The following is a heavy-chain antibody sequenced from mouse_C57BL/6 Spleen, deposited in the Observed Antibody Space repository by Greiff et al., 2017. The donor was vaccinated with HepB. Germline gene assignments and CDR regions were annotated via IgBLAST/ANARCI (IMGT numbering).Heavy chain of an antibody. Sequence: DVQLQESGPELVKPGASVKMSCKASGYTFTDYNMHWVKQSHGKSLEWIGYINPNNGGTSYNQKFKGKATLTVNKSSSTAYMELRSLTSEDSAVYYCARGATVVAHWYFDVWGTGTTVTVSS. J-gene: IGHJ1*03. CDR2: INPNNGGT. CDR1: GYTFTDYN. V-gene: IGHV1-22*01. CDR3: ARGATVVAHWYFDV. D-gene: IGHD1-1*01.